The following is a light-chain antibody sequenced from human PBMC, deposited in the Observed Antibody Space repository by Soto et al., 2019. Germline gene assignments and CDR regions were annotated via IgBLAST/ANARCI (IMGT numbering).Light chain of an antibody. CDR2: DAS. CDR1: QSVGMY. V-gene: IGKV3-11*01. CDR3: QHRNNWPWT. Sequence: EIVLTQSPAILSLSPGERATLSCRASQSVGMYLVGYQQKPGQAPSLLIYDASNRATGVPARFSGSGSGTDFTLTISSLESEDFAVYYCQHRNNWPWTLGQGTRVEIK. J-gene: IGKJ1*01.